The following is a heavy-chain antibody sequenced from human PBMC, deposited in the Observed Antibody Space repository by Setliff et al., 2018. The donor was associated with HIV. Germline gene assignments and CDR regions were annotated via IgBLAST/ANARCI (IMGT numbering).Heavy chain of an antibody. J-gene: IGHJ3*02. CDR2: IYPDDSDT. D-gene: IGHD2-2*02. V-gene: IGHV5-51*01. CDR3: ASPLYEQSSAAFNI. Sequence: PGESLKISCKGSGNSFTRHWIGWVRQMPGKGREWMGIIYPDDSDTRYSPSFQGQVTISADKSITTVYLQWTSLRASDTGIYYCASPLYEQSSAAFNIWGQGTMVTVSS. CDR1: GNSFTRHW.